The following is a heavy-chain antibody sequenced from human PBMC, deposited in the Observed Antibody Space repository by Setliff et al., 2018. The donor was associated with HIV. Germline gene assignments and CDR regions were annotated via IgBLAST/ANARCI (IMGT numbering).Heavy chain of an antibody. Sequence: SETLSLTCTVTGGSISSGGFYWTWIRQHPGKGLEWIGYIYNTGSTYHSPSLESRVTISIDTSKNQFSLKLSSVTAADTAVYFCARLGRGIAVAGTRIDYWGRGTLVTVSS. CDR2: IYNTGST. CDR3: ARLGRGIAVAGTRIDY. J-gene: IGHJ4*02. CDR1: GGSISSGGFY. D-gene: IGHD6-19*01. V-gene: IGHV4-31*03.